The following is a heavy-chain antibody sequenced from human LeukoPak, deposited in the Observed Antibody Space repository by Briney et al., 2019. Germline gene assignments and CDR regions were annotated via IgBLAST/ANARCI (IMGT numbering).Heavy chain of an antibody. CDR3: TTDPYVGATVYYYYGMDV. V-gene: IGHV3-15*01. D-gene: IGHD1-26*01. CDR2: IKSKTDGGTT. CDR1: GFTFSNAW. J-gene: IGHJ6*02. Sequence: GGSLRLSCAASGFTFSNAWMSWVRQAPGKGLEWVGRIKSKTDGGTTDYAAPVKGRLTISRDDSKNTLYLQMNSLKTEDTAVYYCTTDPYVGATVYYYYGMDVWGQGTTVTVSS.